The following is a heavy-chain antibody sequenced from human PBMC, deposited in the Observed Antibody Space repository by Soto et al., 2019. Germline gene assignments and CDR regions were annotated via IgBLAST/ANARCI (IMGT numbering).Heavy chain of an antibody. J-gene: IGHJ4*02. CDR3: ARVFPDGWVEPGVVRGYLDT. D-gene: IGHD3-3*01. V-gene: IGHV1-69*01. CDR1: ADSFSSYG. Sequence: QVQLVQSGAEVKEPGSAVKVSCKAPADSFSSYGISWLRQAPGQGLEWMGGIIAIFGTTNYAEKFQGKVTITADESTNTAYMELSSLRSEDTALYYCARVFPDGWVEPGVVRGYLDTWGRGTLVTVSS. CDR2: IIAIFGTT.